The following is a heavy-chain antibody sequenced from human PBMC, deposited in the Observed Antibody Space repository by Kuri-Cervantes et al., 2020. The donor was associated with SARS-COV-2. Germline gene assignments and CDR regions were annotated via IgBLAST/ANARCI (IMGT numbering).Heavy chain of an antibody. CDR3: ARVGVATGGFWFDP. Sequence: SETLSLTCTVSGGSISSYYWSWIRQPPGKGLEWIGYIYYSGSTNYNPSLKSRVTISVDTSKNQFSLKLSSVTAADTAVYYCARVGVATGGFWFDPWGQGTLVTVSS. CDR1: GGSISSYY. D-gene: IGHD5-12*01. CDR2: IYYSGST. J-gene: IGHJ5*02. V-gene: IGHV4-59*12.